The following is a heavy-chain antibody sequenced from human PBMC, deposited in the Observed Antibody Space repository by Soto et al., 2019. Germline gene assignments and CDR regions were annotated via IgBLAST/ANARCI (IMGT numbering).Heavy chain of an antibody. CDR3: ARGPVAGSDF. V-gene: IGHV1-18*04. J-gene: IGHJ4*02. D-gene: IGHD6-19*01. CDR1: GYTFTSYG. Sequence: ASLRVSCKSSGYTFTSYGIVWVRQAPGQGLEWMGWISPYSGETRYAEKFQDRVTLTTDTSTKTAYMDLRNLKSDDTAVYWCARGPVAGSDFWGQGTLVTVS. CDR2: ISPYSGET.